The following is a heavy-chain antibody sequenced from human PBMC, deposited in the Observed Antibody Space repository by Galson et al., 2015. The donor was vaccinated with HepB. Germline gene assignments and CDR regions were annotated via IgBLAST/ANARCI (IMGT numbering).Heavy chain of an antibody. CDR3: ARQAITGTDSFDI. Sequence: SLRLSCAASGFPVSSYYMSWVRQAPGKGLEWVSLIYSGGSTDYADSVKGRFTISRESSKKTLYLKMNSLRAEDTAVYYCARQAITGTDSFDIWGRGTVVTVSS. CDR2: IYSGGST. V-gene: IGHV3-53*01. D-gene: IGHD1-20*01. CDR1: GFPVSSYY. J-gene: IGHJ3*02.